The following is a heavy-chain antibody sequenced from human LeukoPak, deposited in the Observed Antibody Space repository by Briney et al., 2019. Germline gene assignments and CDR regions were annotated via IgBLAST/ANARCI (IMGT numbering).Heavy chain of an antibody. CDR1: GFTFSSYS. Sequence: GGSLRLSCAASGFTFSSYSMNWVRQAPGKGLEWVSSISSSSSYIYYADSVKGRFTISRDNAKNSLYLQMNSLRAEDTAVYYCAREQIAAAGFDAFDIWGQGTMVTVSS. D-gene: IGHD6-13*01. V-gene: IGHV3-21*01. CDR3: AREQIAAAGFDAFDI. J-gene: IGHJ3*02. CDR2: ISSSSSYI.